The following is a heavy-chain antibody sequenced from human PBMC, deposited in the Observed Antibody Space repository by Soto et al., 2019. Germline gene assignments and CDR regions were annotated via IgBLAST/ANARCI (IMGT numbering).Heavy chain of an antibody. CDR1: GYSFTTFC. Sequence: PGESLKISCNVSGYSFTTFCISWVRQMPEKGLGWMGRLDCADSFTHYSPSFQGNVTISVDKSINTAYLQWSSLKASDTAIYYCARHLYDNRNYLDALDVWGQGTMVTVSS. V-gene: IGHV5-10-1*01. CDR3: ARHLYDNRNYLDALDV. D-gene: IGHD3-22*01. CDR2: LDCADSFT. J-gene: IGHJ3*01.